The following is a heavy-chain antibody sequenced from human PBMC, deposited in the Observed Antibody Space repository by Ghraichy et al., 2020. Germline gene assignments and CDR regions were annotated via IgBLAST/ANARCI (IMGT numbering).Heavy chain of an antibody. D-gene: IGHD3-22*01. CDR2: IYSGGST. V-gene: IGHV3-53*01. CDR1: GFTVSSNY. CDR3: ARIHSSGHYYYYYYYMDV. J-gene: IGHJ6*03. Sequence: GESLNISCAASGFTVSSNYMSWVRQAPGKGLEWVSVIYSGGSTYYADSVKGRFTISRDNSKNTLYLQMNSLRAEDTAVYYCARIHSSGHYYYYYYYMDVWGKGTTVTVSS.